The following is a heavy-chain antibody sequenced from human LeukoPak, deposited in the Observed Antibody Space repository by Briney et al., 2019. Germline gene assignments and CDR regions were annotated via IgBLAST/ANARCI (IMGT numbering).Heavy chain of an antibody. J-gene: IGHJ6*03. Sequence: ASVKVSCKASGYTFTSYDINWVRQATGQGLEWMGWMNPNSGNTGYAQKFQGRVTITRNTSISTAYMELSSLRSEDTAVYYCARASKDYYYYYYMDVWGKGTTVTVSS. CDR3: ARASKDYYYYYYMDV. V-gene: IGHV1-8*03. CDR2: MNPNSGNT. CDR1: GYTFTSYD.